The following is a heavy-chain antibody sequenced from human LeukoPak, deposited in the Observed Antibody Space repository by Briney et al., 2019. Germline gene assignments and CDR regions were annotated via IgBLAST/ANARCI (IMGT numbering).Heavy chain of an antibody. J-gene: IGHJ4*02. D-gene: IGHD6-13*01. CDR2: IKEDGGEG. Sequence: PGGSLRLSCAASGFTFSSYWMTWVRQAPGKGLEWVANIKEDGGEGYYVDSVKGRFTVSRDNAKNSLYLQLTSLRAEDTAVYYCARGGGIAASGTPHWGQGTLVTVSS. CDR1: GFTFSSYW. V-gene: IGHV3-7*01. CDR3: ARGGGIAASGTPH.